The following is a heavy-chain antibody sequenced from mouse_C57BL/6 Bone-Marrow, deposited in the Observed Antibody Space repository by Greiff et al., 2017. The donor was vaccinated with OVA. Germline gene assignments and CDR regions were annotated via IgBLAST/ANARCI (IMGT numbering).Heavy chain of an antibody. CDR2: ILPGSGST. V-gene: IGHV1-9*01. D-gene: IGHD1-1*01. Sequence: LQESGAELMKPGASVKLSCKATGYTFTGYWIEWVKQRPGHGLEWIGEILPGSGSTNYNEKFKGKATFTADTSSNTAYMQLSSLTTEDSAIYYCARDGYYYGSSHWYFDVWGTGTTVTVSS. CDR3: ARDGYYYGSSHWYFDV. CDR1: GYTFTGYW. J-gene: IGHJ1*03.